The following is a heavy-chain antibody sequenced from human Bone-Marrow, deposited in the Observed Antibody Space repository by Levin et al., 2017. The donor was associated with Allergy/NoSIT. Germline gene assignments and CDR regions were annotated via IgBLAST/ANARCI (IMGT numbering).Heavy chain of an antibody. CDR2: IYNSGST. CDR3: AREDGTTFDY. J-gene: IGHJ4*02. V-gene: IGHV4-31*03. CDR1: GGSISSGGHH. D-gene: IGHD1/OR15-1a*01. Sequence: SETLSLTCTVSGGSISSGGHHWSWIRQHPGTGLEWIGYIYNSGSTYYNPSLKSRVMISVDTSKNQFSLKVSSVTAADTAVYYCAREDGTTFDYWGQGTLVTVSS.